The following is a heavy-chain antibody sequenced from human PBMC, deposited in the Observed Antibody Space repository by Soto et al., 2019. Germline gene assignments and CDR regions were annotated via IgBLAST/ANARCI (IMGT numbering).Heavy chain of an antibody. CDR3: AREITGYGSLTYFDY. CDR2: ISGSSGST. D-gene: IGHD3-10*01. Sequence: PGGSLRLSCAASGFTFSSYAMSWVRQAPGKGLEWVSAISGSSGSTYYADSVKGRFTISRDNAKNSLYLQMNSPRAEDTAVYYCAREITGYGSLTYFDYWGQGTLVTVSS. V-gene: IGHV3-23*01. CDR1: GFTFSSYA. J-gene: IGHJ4*02.